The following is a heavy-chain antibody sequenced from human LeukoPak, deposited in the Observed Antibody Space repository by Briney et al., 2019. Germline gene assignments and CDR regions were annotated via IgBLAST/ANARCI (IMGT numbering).Heavy chain of an antibody. CDR2: ISYDGSNK. J-gene: IGHJ4*02. CDR3: AKDSYYYDSSGYYYQDY. Sequence: GRSLRLSCAASGSTFSSYGMHWVRQAPGKGLEWVAVISYDGSNKYYADSVKGRFTISRDNSKNTLYLQMNSLRAEDTAVYYCAKDSYYYDSSGYYYQDYWGQGTLVTVSS. V-gene: IGHV3-30*18. D-gene: IGHD3-22*01. CDR1: GSTFSSYG.